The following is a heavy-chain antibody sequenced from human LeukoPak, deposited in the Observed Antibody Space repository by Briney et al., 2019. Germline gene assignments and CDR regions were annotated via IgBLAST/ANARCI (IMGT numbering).Heavy chain of an antibody. D-gene: IGHD5-18*01. CDR3: ARDLSYGSVGNYFDY. V-gene: IGHV3-21*01. CDR2: ISSSSSYI. CDR1: GFTFSSYS. J-gene: IGHJ4*02. Sequence: PGGSLRLSCAASGFTFSSYSMNWVRQAPGKGLEWVSSISSSSSYIYYADSVKGRFTISRDNAKNSLYLQMNSLRAEDTAVYYCARDLSYGSVGNYFDYWGQGTLVTVSS.